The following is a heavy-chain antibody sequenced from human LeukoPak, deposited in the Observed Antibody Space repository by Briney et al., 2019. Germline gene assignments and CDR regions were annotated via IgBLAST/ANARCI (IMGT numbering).Heavy chain of an antibody. Sequence: PGGSLRLSCAASGFTFRRYAIHWVRQAPGKGLEWVSYISSSGSTIYYADSVKGRFTISRDNAKNSLYLQMNSLRAEDTAVYYCARATLGATEWDYWGQGTLVTVSS. J-gene: IGHJ4*02. D-gene: IGHD1-26*01. CDR1: GFTFRRYA. V-gene: IGHV3-48*04. CDR2: ISSSGSTI. CDR3: ARATLGATEWDY.